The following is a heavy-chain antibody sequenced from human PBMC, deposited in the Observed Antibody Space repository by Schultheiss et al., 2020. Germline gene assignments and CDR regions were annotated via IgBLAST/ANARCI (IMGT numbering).Heavy chain of an antibody. Sequence: GRSLRLSCAASGFTFSSYWMSWVRQAPGKGLEWVSYISSSSSSIYYADSVKGRFTLSRDNAKSSLYLQMNSLRAEDTAVYYCAKDRGASGTYYFDYWGQGTLVTVSS. CDR2: ISSSSSSI. CDR3: AKDRGASGTYYFDY. CDR1: GFTFSSYW. D-gene: IGHD1-26*01. J-gene: IGHJ4*02. V-gene: IGHV3-48*04.